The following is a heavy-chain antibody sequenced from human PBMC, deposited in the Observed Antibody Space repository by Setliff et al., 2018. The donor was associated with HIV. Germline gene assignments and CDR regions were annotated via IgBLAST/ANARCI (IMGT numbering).Heavy chain of an antibody. CDR3: ARDLNSGDYPHWFDP. CDR1: GYSFTTYT. V-gene: IGHV1-3*01. Sequence: ASVKVSCKASGYSFTTYTIHWVRQAPGQRLEWMGCINPGNRNTQYSQKFQGRVTITRDTSASTVYMELSSLRSGDTAVYYCARDLNSGDYPHWFDPWGQGTLVTVSS. D-gene: IGHD4-17*01. J-gene: IGHJ5*02. CDR2: INPGNRNT.